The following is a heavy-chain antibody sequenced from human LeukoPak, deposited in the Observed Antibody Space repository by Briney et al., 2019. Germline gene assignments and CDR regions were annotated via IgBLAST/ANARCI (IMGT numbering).Heavy chain of an antibody. D-gene: IGHD3/OR15-3a*01. CDR1: GFTFSNYA. V-gene: IGHV3-33*08. J-gene: IGHJ4*02. CDR2: IWYDGSNK. CDR3: ARAGDFYSTGDC. Sequence: QPGGSLRLSCAASGFTFSNYAMSWVRQAPGKGLEWVAVIWYDGSNKYYADSVKGRFTISRDNSKNTLYLQMNSLKTDDTAVYYCARAGDFYSTGDCWGQGTLVTVSS.